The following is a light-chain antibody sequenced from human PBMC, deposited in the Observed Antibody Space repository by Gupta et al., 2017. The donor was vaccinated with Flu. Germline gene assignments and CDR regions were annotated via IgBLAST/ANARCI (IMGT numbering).Light chain of an antibody. CDR3: QQRSNWPRT. J-gene: IGKJ1*01. CDR2: DAS. CDR1: QSVSSY. Sequence: RATLSVAPGERATRSCRASQSVSSYLAWYQQKPGQAPRLLIYDASNRATGIPARFSGSGSGTDFTLTSSSLEPEDFAVYYCQQRSNWPRTFGQGTKVEIK. V-gene: IGKV3-11*01.